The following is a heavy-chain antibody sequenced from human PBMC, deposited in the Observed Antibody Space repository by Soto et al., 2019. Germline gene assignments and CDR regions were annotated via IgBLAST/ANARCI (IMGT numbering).Heavy chain of an antibody. CDR1: GPAISIGGSY. D-gene: IGHD3-22*01. CDR2: IYYTGET. J-gene: IGHJ4*01. V-gene: IGHV4-31*07. Sequence: QVQLQESVPGRVKPSQTLSFTCTVSGPAISIGGSYWGWIRQLPGKVLEWIGYIYYTGETFCNPSIAGHLKTSTHSPPHVSLLNTAALTCVETAIYCCSRIVVGAESQPNYW. CDR3: SRIVVGAESQPNY.